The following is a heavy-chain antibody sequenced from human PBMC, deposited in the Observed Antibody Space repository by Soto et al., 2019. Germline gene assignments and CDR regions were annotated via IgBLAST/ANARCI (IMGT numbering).Heavy chain of an antibody. CDR1: GYPFTSYG. D-gene: IGHD5-12*01. J-gene: IGHJ3*02. CDR3: ARGRIVASIHESFEM. Sequence: QGQLLQSGDEVKTPGASVRVSCRASGYPFTSYGISWVRQAPGQWLEWVAWISAYNGKRDTAQKFQVRVTMTLDTSTDTAHMDRGDLTSADTAVYYCARGRIVASIHESFEMWGQGTKVTVSS. CDR2: ISAYNGKR. V-gene: IGHV1-18*01.